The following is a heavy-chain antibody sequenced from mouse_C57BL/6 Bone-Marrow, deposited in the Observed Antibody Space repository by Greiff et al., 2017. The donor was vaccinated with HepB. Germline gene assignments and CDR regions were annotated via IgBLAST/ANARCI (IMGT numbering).Heavy chain of an antibody. D-gene: IGHD2-3*01. V-gene: IGHV5-12*01. Sequence: EVQGVESGGGLVQPGGSLKLSCAASGFTFSDYYMYWVRQTPEKRLEWVAYISNGGGSTYYPDTVKGRFTISRDNAKHTLYLQMIRLKSEDTAMYYCARPSYDGYSLFDYWGQGTTLTVSS. CDR1: GFTFSDYY. J-gene: IGHJ2*01. CDR3: ARPSYDGYSLFDY. CDR2: ISNGGGST.